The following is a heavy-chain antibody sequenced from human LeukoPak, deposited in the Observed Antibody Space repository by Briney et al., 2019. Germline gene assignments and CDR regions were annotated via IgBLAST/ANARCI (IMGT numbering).Heavy chain of an antibody. CDR3: ARHAGRLRYFDWSTWAPFDY. CDR1: GGSISSYY. V-gene: IGHV4-59*08. D-gene: IGHD3-9*01. J-gene: IGHJ4*02. Sequence: PSETLSLTCTVSGGSISSYYWSWIRQPPGKGLEWIGCIYYSGSTNYNPSLKSRVTISVDTSKNQFSLKLSSVTAADTAVYYCARHAGRLRYFDWSTWAPFDYWGQGTLVTVSS. CDR2: IYYSGST.